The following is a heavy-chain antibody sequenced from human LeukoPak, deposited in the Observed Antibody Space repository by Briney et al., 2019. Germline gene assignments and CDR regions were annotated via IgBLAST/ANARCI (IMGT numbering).Heavy chain of an antibody. V-gene: IGHV4-34*01. J-gene: IGHJ5*02. CDR3: ASRDAITIFGVGYNWFDP. CDR2: INHSGST. Sequence: SETLSLTCAVYGGSFSGCYWSWIRQPPGKGLEWIGEINHSGSTNYNPSLKSRVTISVDTSKNQFSLKLSSVTAADTAVYYCASRDAITIFGVGYNWFDPWGQGTLVTVSS. CDR1: GGSFSGCY. D-gene: IGHD3-3*01.